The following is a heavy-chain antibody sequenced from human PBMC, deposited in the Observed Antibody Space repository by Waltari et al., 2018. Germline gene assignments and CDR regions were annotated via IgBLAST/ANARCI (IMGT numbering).Heavy chain of an antibody. CDR2: NNLGEIT. Sequence: QVQLQQWGAGLLRPSETLSLTCAVYGVSFSDYYWTWIRQSPGKGLEWIGENNLGEITYYNPSLESRVTILLDKSKNQFSLHLTSVTAVDTALYYCARRGTVSETGAFDMWGQGTVVTVSS. J-gene: IGHJ3*02. CDR1: GVSFSDYY. V-gene: IGHV4-34*02. D-gene: IGHD3-16*01. CDR3: ARRGTVSETGAFDM.